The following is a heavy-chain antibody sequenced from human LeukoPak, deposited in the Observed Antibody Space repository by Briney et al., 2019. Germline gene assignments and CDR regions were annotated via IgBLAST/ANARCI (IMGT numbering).Heavy chain of an antibody. Sequence: PGGSLRLSCAASGFTVSSNYMSWVRQAPGKGLEWVSVIYSGGSTYYVDSVKGRFTISRDNSKNTLYLQMNSLRAEDTAVYYCARCISDAFDIWGQGTMVTVPS. V-gene: IGHV3-53*01. J-gene: IGHJ3*02. D-gene: IGHD2-8*01. CDR3: ARCISDAFDI. CDR2: IYSGGST. CDR1: GFTVSSNY.